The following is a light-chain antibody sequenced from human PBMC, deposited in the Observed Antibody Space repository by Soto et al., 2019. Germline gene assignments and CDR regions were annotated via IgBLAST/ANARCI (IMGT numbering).Light chain of an antibody. J-gene: IGKJ1*01. CDR1: QSVSSSY. V-gene: IGKV3-20*01. Sequence: IVLTQSPGARSLSPGEGATLSCRASQSVSSSYLAWYHQKPGQAPRLLIFGASSRATGIPDRFSGSGSGTDFTLTISRLEPEDFAVYYCQQYGGSSWTFGQGTKVDIK. CDR3: QQYGGSSWT. CDR2: GAS.